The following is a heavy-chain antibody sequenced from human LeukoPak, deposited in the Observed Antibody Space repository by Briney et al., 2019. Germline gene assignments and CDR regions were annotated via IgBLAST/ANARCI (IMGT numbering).Heavy chain of an antibody. V-gene: IGHV3-23*01. D-gene: IGHD3-3*01. Sequence: GGSLRLSCAASGFTFNSYAMSWVRQAPGKGLEWVSAISGSGGSTYYADSVKGRFTISRDNSKNTLDLQMNSLRAEDTAVYYCARDRSYDFWSGYSTPDYWGQGTLVTVSS. CDR1: GFTFNSYA. J-gene: IGHJ4*02. CDR3: ARDRSYDFWSGYSTPDY. CDR2: ISGSGGST.